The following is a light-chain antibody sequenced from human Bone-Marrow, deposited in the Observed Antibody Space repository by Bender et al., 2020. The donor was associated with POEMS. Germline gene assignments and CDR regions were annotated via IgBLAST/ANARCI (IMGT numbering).Light chain of an antibody. Sequence: QSALTQPASVSGSPGQSITISCTGTSSDVGNYNFVSWYQQHPGKAPKVIIYDVSNRPSGVSNRFSGSKSGNTASLTISGLQTEDEADYYCSSYTSSTTVVFGGGTKLTVL. CDR2: DVS. CDR3: SSYTSSTTVV. J-gene: IGLJ2*01. V-gene: IGLV2-14*02. CDR1: SSDVGNYNF.